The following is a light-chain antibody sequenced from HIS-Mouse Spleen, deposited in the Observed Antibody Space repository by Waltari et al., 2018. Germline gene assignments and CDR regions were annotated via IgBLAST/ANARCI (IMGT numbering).Light chain of an antibody. Sequence: QSALTQPASVSGSPGQSITISCTGTSSDVGSYNLFPWYQQHPSKAPKLMIYEGSKRPSGVSNRFSGSKSGNTASLTISGLQAEDEADYYCCSYAGSSTFEVFGGGTKLTVL. CDR2: EGS. V-gene: IGLV2-23*03. CDR3: CSYAGSSTFEV. CDR1: SSDVGSYNL. J-gene: IGLJ2*01.